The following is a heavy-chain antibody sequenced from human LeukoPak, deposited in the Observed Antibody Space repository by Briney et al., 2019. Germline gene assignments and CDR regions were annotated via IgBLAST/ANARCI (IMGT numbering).Heavy chain of an antibody. CDR3: ARVPDYYGSGSYYYFDY. Sequence: SETLSLTCTVSGGSISSYYWSWIRQPPGKGLEWIGYIYYSGSTNYNPSLKSRVTISVDTSKNQFSLKLSSVTAADTAVYYCARVPDYYGSGSYYYFDYWGQGTLVTVSS. CDR2: IYYSGST. J-gene: IGHJ4*02. CDR1: GGSISSYY. V-gene: IGHV4-59*01. D-gene: IGHD3-10*01.